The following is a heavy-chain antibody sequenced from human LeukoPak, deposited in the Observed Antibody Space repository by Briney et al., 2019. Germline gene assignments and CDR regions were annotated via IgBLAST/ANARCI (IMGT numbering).Heavy chain of an antibody. V-gene: IGHV3-66*01. CDR3: ASPRFGGVFTY. J-gene: IGHJ4*02. Sequence: PGGSLRLSCAASGFTVSSNYMSWVRQAPGKGLECVSVIYSGGTTSYADPVKGRFTISRDNSKNTLYLQMNSLRAEDTAVYYCASPRFGGVFTYWGQGTLVTVSS. CDR2: IYSGGTT. CDR1: GFTVSSNY. D-gene: IGHD3-16*01.